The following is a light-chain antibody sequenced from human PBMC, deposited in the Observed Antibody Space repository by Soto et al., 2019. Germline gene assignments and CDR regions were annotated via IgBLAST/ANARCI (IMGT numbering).Light chain of an antibody. CDR1: QSVSSN. CDR2: GAS. Sequence: EIVMTQSPATLSVSPGERATLSCRASQSVSSNLAWYQQKPGQAPRLLIYGASTRATGIPARFSGSGSGTDFTLTISSLESEDFAVYYCQQYGSSPRTFGPGTRWIS. V-gene: IGKV3-15*01. J-gene: IGKJ3*01. CDR3: QQYGSSPRT.